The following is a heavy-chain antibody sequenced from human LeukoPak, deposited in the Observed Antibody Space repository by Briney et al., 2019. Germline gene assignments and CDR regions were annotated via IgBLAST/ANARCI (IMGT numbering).Heavy chain of an antibody. CDR3: ASLRYGSGSQGALDYGSDY. V-gene: IGHV4-59*01. D-gene: IGHD3-10*01. CDR1: GGSISGYY. J-gene: IGHJ4*02. Sequence: SETLSLTCTVSGGSISGYYWSWVRQPPGKGLEWIGYIYYSGSTNYNPSLKSRVTISVDTSKNQFSLRLHSVTAADTAVYYCASLRYGSGSQGALDYGSDYWGQGTLVTVSS. CDR2: IYYSGST.